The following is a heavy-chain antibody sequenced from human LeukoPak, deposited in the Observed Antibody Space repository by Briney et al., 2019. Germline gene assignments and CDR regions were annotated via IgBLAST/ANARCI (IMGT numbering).Heavy chain of an antibody. CDR2: ISAYNGNT. D-gene: IGHD1-26*01. Sequence: ASVKVSCKASGYTFTSYGISWVRQAPGQGLEWMGWISAYNGNTNYAQKLQGRVTMTTDTSTSTAYMELRSLRSDDTAVYYCARVAIKWELLAYFDYWGQGTLVTVSS. J-gene: IGHJ4*02. V-gene: IGHV1-18*01. CDR1: GYTFTSYG. CDR3: ARVAIKWELLAYFDY.